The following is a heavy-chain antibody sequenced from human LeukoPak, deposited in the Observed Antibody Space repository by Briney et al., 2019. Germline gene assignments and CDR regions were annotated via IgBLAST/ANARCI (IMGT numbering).Heavy chain of an antibody. CDR2: IYTSGST. Sequence: SQTLSLTCTVSGGSISSGSYYWSWVRQPAGKGLEWIGRIYTSGSTNYNPSLKSRVTISVDTSKNQFSLKLSSVTAADTAVYYCARSGWHSSGYPITFDYWGLGTLVTVSS. CDR1: GGSISSGSYY. D-gene: IGHD3-22*01. V-gene: IGHV4-61*02. J-gene: IGHJ4*02. CDR3: ARSGWHSSGYPITFDY.